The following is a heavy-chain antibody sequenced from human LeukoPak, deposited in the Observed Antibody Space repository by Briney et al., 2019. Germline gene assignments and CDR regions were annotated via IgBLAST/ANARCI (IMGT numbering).Heavy chain of an antibody. J-gene: IGHJ4*02. CDR1: GVSISNHY. CDR2: IYYTGNT. CDR3: ARHGQTYDSSFDY. Sequence: SETLSLTCTVSGVSISNHYSSWIRQPPGKGLEWIGYIYYTGNTNYNPSLKSRVTISEDTSKNQVSLELSSVTAADTAVYYCARHGQTYDSSFDYWGQGTLVTVSS. D-gene: IGHD3-22*01. V-gene: IGHV4-59*08.